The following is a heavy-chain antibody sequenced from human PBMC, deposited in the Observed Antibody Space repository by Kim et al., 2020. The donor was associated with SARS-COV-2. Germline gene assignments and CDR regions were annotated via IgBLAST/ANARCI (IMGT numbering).Heavy chain of an antibody. CDR3: ASDRGGYPPAERHFDY. CDR2: ISAYNGNT. Sequence: ASVKVSCKASGYTFTSYGISWVRQAPGQGLEWMGWISAYNGNTNYAQKLQGRVTMTTDTSTSTAYMELRSLRSDDTAVYYCASDRGGYPPAERHFDYWGQGTLVTVSS. D-gene: IGHD5-12*01. CDR1: GYTFTSYG. V-gene: IGHV1-18*04. J-gene: IGHJ4*02.